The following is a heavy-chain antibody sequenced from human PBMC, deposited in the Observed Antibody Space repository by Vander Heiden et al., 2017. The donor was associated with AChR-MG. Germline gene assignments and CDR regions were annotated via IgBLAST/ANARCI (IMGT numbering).Heavy chain of an antibody. CDR1: GFTFNNFA. Sequence: QVQLVESGGGVVQPGRSLRLSCAASGFTFNNFAIHWVRQAPGKGLEFVADISYDGSNKNYADSVQGRFTVSRDNSKNTVYMQMNRLGAEDTAVYYCAKDAGADFWGGYPNWYLDLWGRGTMVTVSS. CDR3: AKDAGADFWGGYPNWYLDL. CDR2: ISYDGSNK. J-gene: IGHJ2*01. D-gene: IGHD3-3*01. V-gene: IGHV3-30*18.